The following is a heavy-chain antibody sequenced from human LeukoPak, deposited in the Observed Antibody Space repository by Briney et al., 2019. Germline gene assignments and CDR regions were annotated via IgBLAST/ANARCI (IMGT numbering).Heavy chain of an antibody. CDR2: ISVNSDRI. V-gene: IGHV3-23*01. CDR1: GFTFSSYA. Sequence: GGSLRLSCAASGFTFSSYAMNWVRQAPGKGLEWVSSISVNSDRIDYADSVKGRSTISRDNSKNTLYLQMNSLRAEDAAVYYCAKDQRGVDTGSYFFDYWGQGTLVTVSS. D-gene: IGHD1-26*01. J-gene: IGHJ4*02. CDR3: AKDQRGVDTGSYFFDY.